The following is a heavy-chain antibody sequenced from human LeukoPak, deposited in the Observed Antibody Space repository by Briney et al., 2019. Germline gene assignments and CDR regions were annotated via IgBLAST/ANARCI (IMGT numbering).Heavy chain of an antibody. D-gene: IGHD2-21*01. CDR1: GFTFSRYG. CDR3: AYSGGTFPYYFEH. Sequence: GGSLRLSCAASGFTFSRYGMNWVRQAPGSLPEWVASITDSSLNIFYADSVRGRFTISRDNARDRLYLRMDSLRADDTATYFCAYSGGTFPYYFEHWGQGTPVTVSS. CDR2: ITDSSLNI. J-gene: IGHJ4*02. V-gene: IGHV3-21*04.